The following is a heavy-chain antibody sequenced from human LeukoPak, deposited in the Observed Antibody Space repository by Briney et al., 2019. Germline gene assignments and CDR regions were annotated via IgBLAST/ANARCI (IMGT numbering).Heavy chain of an antibody. D-gene: IGHD5-18*01. Sequence: GGSLRLSCVASGFTFRSYAMTRVRQAPGKGLEWVSGISGSGGSTYYADSVRGRFTISRDNSKNTLYLQMNSLRAEDTAVYYCFGYPEYFQHWGQGTLVTVSS. J-gene: IGHJ1*01. V-gene: IGHV3-23*01. CDR3: FGYPEYFQH. CDR2: ISGSGGST. CDR1: GFTFRSYA.